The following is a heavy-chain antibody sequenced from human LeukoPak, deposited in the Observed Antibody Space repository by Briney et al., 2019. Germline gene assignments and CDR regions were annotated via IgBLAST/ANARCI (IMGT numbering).Heavy chain of an antibody. CDR1: GYTFTSYG. J-gene: IGHJ5*02. CDR3: ARSTTGTTEGLMDNWFDP. V-gene: IGHV1-18*01. CDR2: ISAYNGNT. Sequence: ASVKVSCKASGYTFTSYGISWVRQAPGQGLEWMGWISAYNGNTNYAQKLQGRVTMTTDTSTSTAYMELRSLRSDDTAVYYCARSTTGTTEGLMDNWFDPWGQGTLVTVSS. D-gene: IGHD1-1*01.